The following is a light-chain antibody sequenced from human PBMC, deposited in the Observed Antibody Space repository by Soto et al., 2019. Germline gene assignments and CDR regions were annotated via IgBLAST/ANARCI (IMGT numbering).Light chain of an antibody. CDR2: KAS. J-gene: IGKJ1*01. CDR3: LQYNSFRT. CDR1: QSIDTW. Sequence: DFQMTQSHSTLSAFVGDTVTITCRASQSIDTWLAWHQQKPGKAPKLLIYKASSLASGVPSRFSGSGSGTEFTLTINSLQPDDFATYYCLQYNSFRTFGQGTKVDIK. V-gene: IGKV1-5*03.